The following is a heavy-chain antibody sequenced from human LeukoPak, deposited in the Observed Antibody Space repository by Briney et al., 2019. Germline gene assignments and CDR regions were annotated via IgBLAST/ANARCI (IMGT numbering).Heavy chain of an antibody. CDR2: INTNTGNP. CDR1: GYTFTSYV. CDR3: ARDRYYGSGSYLSTPTQYFQH. V-gene: IGHV7-4-1*01. Sequence: GASVKVSCKASGYTFTSYVMNWVRQAPGQGLEWMGWINTNTGNPTYAQGFTGRFVFSLDTSVSTAYLQICRLKAEDTAVYYCARDRYYGSGSYLSTPTQYFQHWGQGTLVTVSS. D-gene: IGHD3-10*01. J-gene: IGHJ1*01.